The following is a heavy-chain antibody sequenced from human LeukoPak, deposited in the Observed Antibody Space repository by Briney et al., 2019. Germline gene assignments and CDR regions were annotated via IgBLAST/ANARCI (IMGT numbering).Heavy chain of an antibody. CDR3: ATDVATTPGSCY. Sequence: ASVKVSCKVSGYTLTELSMYWVRQAPGKGLEWMGGFDPEDGETIYAQKFQGRVTMTEDTSTDTAYMELSSLRSEDTAVYYCATDVATTPGSCYWGQGTLVTVSS. D-gene: IGHD4-17*01. J-gene: IGHJ4*02. CDR2: FDPEDGET. V-gene: IGHV1-24*01. CDR1: GYTLTELS.